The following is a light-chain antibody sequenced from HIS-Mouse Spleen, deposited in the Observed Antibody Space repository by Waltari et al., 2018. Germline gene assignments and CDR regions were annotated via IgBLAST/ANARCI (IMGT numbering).Light chain of an antibody. V-gene: IGLV3-10*01. Sequence: SYELTQPPSVSVSPGQTARITCSGYALPKKYAYWYQQKSGQAPLLVLDEDSKRPSGIPESFSGSSSGTMATLTISGAQVEDEADYYCYSTDSSGNHRVFGGGTKLTVL. CDR2: EDS. CDR3: YSTDSSGNHRV. CDR1: ALPKKY. J-gene: IGLJ2*01.